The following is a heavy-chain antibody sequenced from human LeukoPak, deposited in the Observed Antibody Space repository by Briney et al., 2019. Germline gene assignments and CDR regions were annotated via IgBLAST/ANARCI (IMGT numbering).Heavy chain of an antibody. CDR1: GFTFSSYW. J-gene: IGHJ4*02. D-gene: IGHD5-18*01. CDR2: IKSDGSTT. Sequence: GGSLRLSCAASGFTFSSYWMHWVRQAPGKGLVWVSRIKSDGSTTTYAGSVKGRFTISRDNAKNTLYLQMNSLRAEDTAVYYCARVVDTHFDYWGQGTPVTVSS. V-gene: IGHV3-74*01. CDR3: ARVVDTHFDY.